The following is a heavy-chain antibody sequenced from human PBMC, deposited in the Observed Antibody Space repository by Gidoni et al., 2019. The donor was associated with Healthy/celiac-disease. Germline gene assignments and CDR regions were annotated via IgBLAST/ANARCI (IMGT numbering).Heavy chain of an antibody. J-gene: IGHJ4*02. CDR3: ARDLKRDSGYDPSTFDY. Sequence: QVQLVEYGGGFVPPGSSLRLSCAASGFTFCSYGMHWVRQAPGKGLEWVAVIWYDGSNKYYADAVKGRFTISRDNSKNTLYLQMNSLRAEDTAVYYCARDLKRDSGYDPSTFDYWGQGTLVTVSS. D-gene: IGHD5-12*01. V-gene: IGHV3-33*01. CDR2: IWYDGSNK. CDR1: GFTFCSYG.